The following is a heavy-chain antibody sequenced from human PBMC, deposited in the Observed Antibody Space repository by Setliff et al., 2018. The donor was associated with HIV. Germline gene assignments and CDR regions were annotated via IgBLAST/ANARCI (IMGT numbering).Heavy chain of an antibody. Sequence: SETLSLTCTVSGGSISSGGYFWSWIRQHPGKGLEWIGYIYYSGITYYNPSLKSRVSISVDTSKNQVSLKLRSVTAADTAFYYCARDYFGSLDSWGQGTLITVSS. CDR3: ARDYFGSLDS. CDR1: GGSISSGGYF. D-gene: IGHD3-10*01. J-gene: IGHJ4*02. V-gene: IGHV4-31*03. CDR2: IYYSGIT.